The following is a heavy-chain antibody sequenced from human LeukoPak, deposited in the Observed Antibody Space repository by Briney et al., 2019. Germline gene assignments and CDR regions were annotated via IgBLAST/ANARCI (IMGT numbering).Heavy chain of an antibody. Sequence: GGSLRLSCAASGFTFSSYDMSWVRQAPGKGLEWVSSISGSGGRTYYADSVKGRFTISRDNAKNSLYLQMNSLRAEDTAVYYCARTDDFSGSFDYWGQGTLVTVSS. V-gene: IGHV3-23*01. CDR3: ARTDDFSGSFDY. CDR2: ISGSGGRT. CDR1: GFTFSSYD. D-gene: IGHD3-10*01. J-gene: IGHJ4*02.